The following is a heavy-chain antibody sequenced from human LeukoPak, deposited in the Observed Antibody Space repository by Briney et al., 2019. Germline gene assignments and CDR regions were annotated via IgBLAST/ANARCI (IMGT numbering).Heavy chain of an antibody. D-gene: IGHD3-22*01. CDR2: ISTYNGNT. CDR3: ARGDDSSGYYPLGY. CDR1: GYTFTSYG. Sequence: ASVKASCKASGYTFTSYGISWVRQAPGQGLEWMGWISTYNGNTNYAQKLQGRVTMTTDTSTSTAYMELRSLRSDDTAVYYCARGDDSSGYYPLGYWGQGTLVTVSP. J-gene: IGHJ4*02. V-gene: IGHV1-18*01.